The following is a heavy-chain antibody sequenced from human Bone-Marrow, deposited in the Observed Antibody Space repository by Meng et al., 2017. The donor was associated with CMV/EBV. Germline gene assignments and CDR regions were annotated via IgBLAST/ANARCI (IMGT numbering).Heavy chain of an antibody. J-gene: IGHJ5*02. CDR3: TRDRQMVGNWFDP. CDR2: MNPNSGNT. D-gene: IGHD2-8*01. CDR1: GYTFTSYD. Sequence: ASVKVSCKASGYTFTSYDINWVRQATGQGLEWMGWMNPNSGNTGYAQKFQGRVTIATDESTSTAYMELTNLKFEDTAIYYCTRDRQMVGNWFDPWGQGTLVTVSS. V-gene: IGHV1-8*01.